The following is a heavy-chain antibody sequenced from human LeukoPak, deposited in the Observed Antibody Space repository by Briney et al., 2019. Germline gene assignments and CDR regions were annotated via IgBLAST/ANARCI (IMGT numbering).Heavy chain of an antibody. V-gene: IGHV1-69*01. D-gene: IGHD5-24*01. Sequence: SVKVSCKASGGSFSSYTINWVRLAPGQGLEWMGEIIPNYGATNYAQKFQGRVTISADSSTSTAYMELISLTSDDTAVYYCARDYTIKAPYFDYWGQATLVTVSS. J-gene: IGHJ4*02. CDR2: IIPNYGAT. CDR1: GGSFSSYT. CDR3: ARDYTIKAPYFDY.